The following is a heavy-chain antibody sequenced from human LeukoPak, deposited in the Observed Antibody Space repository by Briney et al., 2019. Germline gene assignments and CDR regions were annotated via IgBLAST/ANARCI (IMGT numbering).Heavy chain of an antibody. V-gene: IGHV3-15*01. CDR3: TTWTSH. CDR2: VKGKTDGETT. J-gene: IGHJ4*02. Sequence: GGSLRLSCAASGFTFTNAYMNWVRQAPGKGLEWVGRVKGKTDGETTEYAAPVYGRFTISRDDSKNTLYLQMNSLKTEDTAVYYCTTWTSHWGQGTLVTVSS. D-gene: IGHD3/OR15-3a*01. CDR1: GFTFTNAY.